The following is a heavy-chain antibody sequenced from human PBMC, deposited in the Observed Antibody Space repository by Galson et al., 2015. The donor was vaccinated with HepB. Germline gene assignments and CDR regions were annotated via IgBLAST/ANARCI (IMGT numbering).Heavy chain of an antibody. V-gene: IGHV3-48*01. J-gene: IGHJ6*03. D-gene: IGHD2-2*01. CDR2: ISSYSGTI. Sequence: SLRLSCAASGFTFNSYTMNWVRQAPGKGLEWISYISSYSGTIYYADSVKGRFTISRDNAKNSLYLQMNSLRAEDTAVYYCARVRVVPAGLHNTNYFYMDVWGKGTTVTVS. CDR3: ARVRVVPAGLHNTNYFYMDV. CDR1: GFTFNSYT.